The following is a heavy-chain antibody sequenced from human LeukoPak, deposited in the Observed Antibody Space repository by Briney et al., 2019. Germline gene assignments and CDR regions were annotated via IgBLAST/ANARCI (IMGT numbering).Heavy chain of an antibody. V-gene: IGHV4-59*01. CDR2: IYYSGST. CDR3: ARVYGSGNSQIFDY. CDR1: GGSISSYY. D-gene: IGHD3-10*01. Sequence: SETLSLTCTVSGGSISSYYWSWIRQPPGKGLEWISYIYYSGSTNYNPSLKSRVTISVDTSKNQFSLKLSSVTAADTAIYYCARVYGSGNSQIFDYWGQGTLVTVSS. J-gene: IGHJ4*02.